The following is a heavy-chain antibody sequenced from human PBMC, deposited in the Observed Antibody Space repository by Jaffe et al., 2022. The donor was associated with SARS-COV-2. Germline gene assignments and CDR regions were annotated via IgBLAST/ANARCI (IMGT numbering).Heavy chain of an antibody. CDR2: IISSSTYI. J-gene: IGHJ6*02. V-gene: IGHV3-21*01. CDR3: ARNLGPGKGAAVPRYFGVDV. Sequence: EVQVVESGGGLVKPGGSLRLSCEASGFIFSTYAMNWVRQAPGKGLEWVSLIISSSTYIFYADSVKGRFTVSRDNAKNSLYLQMNSLRAEDTAVYYCARNLGPGKGAAVPRYFGVDVWGQGTTVTVSS. D-gene: IGHD6-13*01. CDR1: GFIFSTYA.